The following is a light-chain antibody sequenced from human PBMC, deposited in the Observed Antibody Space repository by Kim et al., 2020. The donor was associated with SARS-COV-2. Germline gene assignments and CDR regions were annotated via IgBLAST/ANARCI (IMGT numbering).Light chain of an antibody. CDR1: SLRTYY. CDR2: GKN. CDR3: NSRDNNDNVL. V-gene: IGLV3-19*01. Sequence: SSELTQDPAVSVALGQTVRITCQGDSLRTYYTTWFQQKPGQAPIVVFYGKNNRPSGIPDRISGSSSGNTASLTITKTQAGDEAVYDCNSRDNNDNVLFGG. J-gene: IGLJ2*01.